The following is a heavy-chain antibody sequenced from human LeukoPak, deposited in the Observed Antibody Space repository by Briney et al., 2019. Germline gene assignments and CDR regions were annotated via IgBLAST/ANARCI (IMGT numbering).Heavy chain of an antibody. CDR1: EFTFSDYY. CDR2: ISGTSSTR. J-gene: IGHJ4*02. V-gene: IGHV3-11*04. Sequence: PGGSLRLSCAASEFTFSDYYMSWIRQAPGKGLAWVSYISGTSSTRYYADSVKGRFTISRDNAKNSLYLQMNSLRAEDTAVYYCARCGDGLPCDFDYWGQGTLVTVSS. D-gene: IGHD3-10*01. CDR3: ARCGDGLPCDFDY.